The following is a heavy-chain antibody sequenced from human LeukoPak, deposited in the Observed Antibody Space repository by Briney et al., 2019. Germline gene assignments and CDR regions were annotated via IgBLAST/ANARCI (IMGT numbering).Heavy chain of an antibody. V-gene: IGHV3-23*01. Sequence: HPGGSLRLSCAASGFTFSSYAMSWVRQAPGKGLEWVSAISGSGGRTYYADSVKGRFTISRDNSKNTLYLQMNSLRAEDTAVYYCAKVPGYCSGGSCYRYWGQGTLVTVSS. CDR3: AKVPGYCSGGSCYRY. CDR1: GFTFSSYA. J-gene: IGHJ4*02. CDR2: ISGSGGRT. D-gene: IGHD2-15*01.